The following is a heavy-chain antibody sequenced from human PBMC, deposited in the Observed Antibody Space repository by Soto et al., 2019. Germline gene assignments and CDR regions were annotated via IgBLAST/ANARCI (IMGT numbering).Heavy chain of an antibody. D-gene: IGHD2-15*01. CDR1: GFTFTNAW. Sequence: EVQLVESGGGLVKPGGSLRLSCAASGFTFTNAWMSWVRQAPGKGLEWVGRVKSNSDGGTTDYAAPVKGRFTISRDDSKKTLYLQMNSLEIEDTAVYYCNTCSRGNCYGPVDAWGKGAAVTVSS. CDR2: VKSNSDGGTT. V-gene: IGHV3-15*01. CDR3: NTCSRGNCYGPVDA. J-gene: IGHJ6*04.